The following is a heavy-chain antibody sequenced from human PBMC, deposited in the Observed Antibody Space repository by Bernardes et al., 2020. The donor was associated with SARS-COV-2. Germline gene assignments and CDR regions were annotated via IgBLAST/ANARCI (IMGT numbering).Heavy chain of an antibody. J-gene: IGHJ4*02. Sequence: SETLSLTRTVSSGFISNYFWTWIRQPPGKGLEWIGDVSIIGKTNYNPSLESRVTISLDASKKQFSLNMTSATAADTATYYCARSSFYYSSGSHFSYWGQGIRVAVSS. CDR1: SGFISNYF. D-gene: IGHD3-10*01. V-gene: IGHV4-4*09. CDR3: ARSSFYYSSGSHFSY. CDR2: VSIIGKT.